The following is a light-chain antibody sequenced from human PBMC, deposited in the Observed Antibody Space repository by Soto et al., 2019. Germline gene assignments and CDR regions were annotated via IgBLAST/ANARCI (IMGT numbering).Light chain of an antibody. V-gene: IGKV1-39*01. CDR1: QSISTY. CDR2: DAS. CDR3: QHSYTTHPT. Sequence: DIQMTQSPSSLSASLGDRVTITCRASQSISTYLNWYQQNPGKAPKPLIYDASTLQSGVPSRFSGSGSGTGFTLTISSLQPEDFATYYCQHSYTTHPTLGQGTRVEIK. J-gene: IGKJ1*01.